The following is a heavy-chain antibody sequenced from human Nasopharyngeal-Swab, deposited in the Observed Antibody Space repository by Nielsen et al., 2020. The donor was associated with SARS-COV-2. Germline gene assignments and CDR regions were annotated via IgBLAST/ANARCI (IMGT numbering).Heavy chain of an antibody. J-gene: IGHJ4*02. CDR3: ARALWSGYI. CDR2: IKQDGHEQ. D-gene: IGHD3-3*01. V-gene: IGHV3-7*01. Sequence: GESLKISCAASGFDFSNFWMAWVRQAPGKGLEWVASIKQDGHEQFYVDSVKGRFTISRDDAKNSLSLQMNSLRVEDTAVYYCARALWSGYIWGQGTLVTVSS. CDR1: GFDFSNFW.